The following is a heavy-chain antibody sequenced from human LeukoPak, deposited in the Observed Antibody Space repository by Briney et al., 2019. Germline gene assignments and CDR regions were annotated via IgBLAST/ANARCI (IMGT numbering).Heavy chain of an antibody. J-gene: IGHJ4*02. Sequence: PSQTLSLTCTVSGGSLSSGGYYWSWLRQHPGKGLEWLGYIYYSGSTYYNPSLKSRVTISVDTSKNQFSLKLSSVTAADTAVYYCACLSGGYSYGEPDYWGQGTLVTVSS. V-gene: IGHV4-31*03. CDR1: GGSLSSGGYY. D-gene: IGHD5-18*01. CDR2: IYYSGST. CDR3: ACLSGGYSYGEPDY.